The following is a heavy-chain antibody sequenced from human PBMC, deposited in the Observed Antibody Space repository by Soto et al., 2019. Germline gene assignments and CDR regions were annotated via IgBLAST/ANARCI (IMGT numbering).Heavy chain of an antibody. V-gene: IGHV3-23*01. CDR2: ISGSGGST. CDR3: AKVPEYYDFWSANSLDY. D-gene: IGHD3-3*01. J-gene: IGHJ4*02. Sequence: GGSLRLSCAASGFTFSSYAMSWVRQAPGKGLEWVSAISGSGGSTYYADSVKGRFTISRDNSKNTLYLQMNSLRAEDTAVYYCAKVPEYYDFWSANSLDYWGQGTLVTVSS. CDR1: GFTFSSYA.